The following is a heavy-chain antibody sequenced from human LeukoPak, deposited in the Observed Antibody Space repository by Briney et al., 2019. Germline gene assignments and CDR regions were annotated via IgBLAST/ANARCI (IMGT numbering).Heavy chain of an antibody. CDR3: ARDRPGSGTFDAFDL. D-gene: IGHD3-10*01. V-gene: IGHV3-11*05. CDR1: GFTFRDYY. Sequence: SGRSLRLSCAASGFTFRDYYMSWIRQAPGKGLEWLSYISNSSPYTKYAGSVKGRFTISRDNARNSVFLQMNSLRAEDTAVYYCARDRPGSGTFDAFDLWGQGTMVTVSS. CDR2: ISNSSPYT. J-gene: IGHJ3*01.